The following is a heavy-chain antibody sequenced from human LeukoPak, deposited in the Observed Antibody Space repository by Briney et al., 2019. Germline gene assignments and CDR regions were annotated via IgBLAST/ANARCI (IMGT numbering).Heavy chain of an antibody. V-gene: IGHV4-59*01. J-gene: IGHJ6*02. CDR1: GGSISSYY. CDR2: IYDTGST. Sequence: SETLSLTCTVSGGSISSYYWSWIRQPPGKGLEWIGYIYDTGSTDYNPSLKSRVTISMDTSKNQLSLKLKSVTPADTAVYYCVRDHSSGWYADAWGPGTTVTISS. CDR3: VRDHSSGWYADA. D-gene: IGHD6-19*01.